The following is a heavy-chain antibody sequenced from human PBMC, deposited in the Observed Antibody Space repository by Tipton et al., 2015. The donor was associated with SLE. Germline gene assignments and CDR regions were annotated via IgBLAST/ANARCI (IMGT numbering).Heavy chain of an antibody. Sequence: TLSLTCVVSGGSISSSNWWSWVRQPPGKGLEWIGEIHHSGSTYYNPSLKSRVTISVDTSKNQFSLKLSSVTAADTAVYYCARVGKGAFYYDSSGYSYYYYYYGMDVWGQGTTVTVSS. CDR3: ARVGKGAFYYDSSGYSYYYYYYGMDV. D-gene: IGHD3-22*01. CDR2: IHHSGST. CDR1: GGSISSSNW. J-gene: IGHJ6*02. V-gene: IGHV4-4*02.